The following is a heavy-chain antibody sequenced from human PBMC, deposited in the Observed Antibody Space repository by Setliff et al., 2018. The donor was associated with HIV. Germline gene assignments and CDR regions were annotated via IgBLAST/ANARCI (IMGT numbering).Heavy chain of an antibody. Sequence: GASVKVSCKASGGTFINSAFNWVRQAPGQALEWMGWITPFNGNTNYAQKFQDRVTITRDRSMSTAYMELSSLRSEDTAMYYCARSSRVAAAGARVPDAFDIWGQGTMVTVSS. CDR3: ARSSRVAAAGARVPDAFDI. J-gene: IGHJ3*02. D-gene: IGHD6-13*01. CDR1: GGTFINSA. CDR2: ITPFNGNT. V-gene: IGHV1-45*02.